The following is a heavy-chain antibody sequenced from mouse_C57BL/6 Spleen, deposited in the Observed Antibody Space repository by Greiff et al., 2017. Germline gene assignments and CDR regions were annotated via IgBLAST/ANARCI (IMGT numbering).Heavy chain of an antibody. CDR2: INPSTGGT. J-gene: IGHJ1*03. V-gene: IGHV1-42*01. D-gene: IGHD1-1*01. CDR3: ARSLIYYYGNSLYWYFDV. CDR1: GYSFTGYY. Sequence: EVQVVESGPELVKPGASVKISCKASGYSFTGYYMNWVKQSPEKSLEWIGEINPSTGGTNYKQKFKAKTTLPVDKSSSTACMQLKSLTSGDSAVYYCARSLIYYYGNSLYWYFDVWGTGTTVTVSS.